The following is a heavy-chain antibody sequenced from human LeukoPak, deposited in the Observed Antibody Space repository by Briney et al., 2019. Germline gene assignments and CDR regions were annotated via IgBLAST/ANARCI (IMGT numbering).Heavy chain of an antibody. Sequence: SETLSLTCTVSGGSISSSSYYWGWIRQPPGKGLEWIGSIYYSGSTHYYPSIKSRVTISVDVSKNQFSLKLSSVTAADTAVYFCARQGDSSGWYGAFDIWGQGTMVTVSS. J-gene: IGHJ3*02. CDR3: ARQGDSSGWYGAFDI. CDR2: IYYSGST. V-gene: IGHV4-39*01. CDR1: GGSISSSSYY. D-gene: IGHD6-19*01.